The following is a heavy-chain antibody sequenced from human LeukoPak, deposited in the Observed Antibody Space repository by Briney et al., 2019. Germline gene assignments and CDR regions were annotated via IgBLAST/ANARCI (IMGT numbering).Heavy chain of an antibody. Sequence: KSSETLSLTCTVSGGSISSSNYYWAWIRQPPGKGLEWIGSIYYSGSTYYNPSLKSRVTISVDTSKNQFSLKLSSVTAADTAVYYCAKLSSGWYYFDYWGQGALVTVSS. CDR1: GGSISSSNYY. CDR2: IYYSGST. J-gene: IGHJ4*02. D-gene: IGHD6-19*01. CDR3: AKLSSGWYYFDY. V-gene: IGHV4-39*07.